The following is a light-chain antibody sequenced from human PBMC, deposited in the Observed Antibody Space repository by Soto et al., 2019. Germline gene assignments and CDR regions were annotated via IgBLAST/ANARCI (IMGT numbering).Light chain of an antibody. Sequence: AIRMTQSPSSLSASTGDRVTITCRASQGISSYLAWYQQKLGKAPKLLIYAASTLQSGVPSRFSGSGSGTDFTLTISCLQSEDFATYDCQQYYSYPPLTFGGGTKVEIK. CDR3: QQYYSYPPLT. J-gene: IGKJ4*01. CDR2: AAS. CDR1: QGISSY. V-gene: IGKV1-8*01.